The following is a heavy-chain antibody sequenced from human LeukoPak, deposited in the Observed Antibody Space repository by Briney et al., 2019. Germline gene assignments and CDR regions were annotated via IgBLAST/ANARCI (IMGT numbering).Heavy chain of an antibody. D-gene: IGHD6-13*01. J-gene: IGHJ4*02. V-gene: IGHV3-23*01. CDR2: ITVSGSGT. CDR3: AKGSSSWDF. Sequence: GGSLRLSCTASGFTFSSYAMSCVRQAPGEGLEWVSLITVSGSGTYYADSVRGRFTISRDNSKNTLYLHMNSLRDEDTAVYYCAKGSSSWDFWGQGTLVTVSS. CDR1: GFTFSSYA.